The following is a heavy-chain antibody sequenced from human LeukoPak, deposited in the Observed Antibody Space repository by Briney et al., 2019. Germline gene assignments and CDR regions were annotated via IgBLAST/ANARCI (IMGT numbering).Heavy chain of an antibody. D-gene: IGHD6-25*01. CDR2: ISGNGGTA. CDR1: GFTFSNYW. Sequence: PGGSLRLSCAASGFTFSNYWMTWVRHAPGRGLECVSAISGNGGTANYADSAKGRFTISRDNSKNTLYLQMNTLRAENTAVYYCASPGAAAAAPGFDYWGQGTLVTVSP. V-gene: IGHV3-23*01. CDR3: ASPGAAAAAPGFDY. J-gene: IGHJ4*02.